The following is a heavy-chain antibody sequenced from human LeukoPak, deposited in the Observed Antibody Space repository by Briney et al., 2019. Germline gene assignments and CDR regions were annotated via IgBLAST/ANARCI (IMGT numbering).Heavy chain of an antibody. D-gene: IGHD6-19*01. Sequence: SSETLSLTCTVSGGSISSSSFYWGWIRQPPGKGLEWIASIYYSGSTYYNPSLRSRVTISVDTSKNQFSMKLSSVTAADTAVYYCASLSSGWYSRCFDYWGQGTLVTVSS. J-gene: IGHJ4*02. CDR3: ASLSSGWYSRCFDY. CDR2: IYYSGST. V-gene: IGHV4-39*07. CDR1: GGSISSSSFY.